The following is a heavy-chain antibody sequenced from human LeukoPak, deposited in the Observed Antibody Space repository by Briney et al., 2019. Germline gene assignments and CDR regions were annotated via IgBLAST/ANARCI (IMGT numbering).Heavy chain of an antibody. CDR2: ISSSGSTI. Sequence: GGSLRLSCAASGFTFSDYYMSWIRQAPGKGLEWVSYISSSGSTIYYADSVKGRFTISRDNAKNSLYLQMNSLRAEDTAVYYCASGAYDSSGYPAHFDYWGQGTLVTVSP. J-gene: IGHJ4*02. D-gene: IGHD3-22*01. CDR1: GFTFSDYY. CDR3: ASGAYDSSGYPAHFDY. V-gene: IGHV3-11*01.